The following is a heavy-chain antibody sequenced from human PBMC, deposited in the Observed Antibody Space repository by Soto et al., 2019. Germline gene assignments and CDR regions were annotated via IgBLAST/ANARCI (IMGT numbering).Heavy chain of an antibody. CDR3: ARGPNPYYCDY. V-gene: IGHV1-3*01. CDR2: INAGNGNT. Sequence: QVQLVQSGAEVKKPGASVKVSCKASGYTFTSYAMHWVRQAPGQRREWMGWINAGNGNTKYSQKFQGRVTITRATSASTAYMELSSLRSEDTAVDYCARGPNPYYCDYWGQGTLVTVSS. J-gene: IGHJ4*02. CDR1: GYTFTSYA.